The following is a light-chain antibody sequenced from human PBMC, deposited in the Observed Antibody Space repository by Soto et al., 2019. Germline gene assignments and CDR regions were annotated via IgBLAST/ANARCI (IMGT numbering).Light chain of an antibody. V-gene: IGKV3-11*01. CDR3: QYRGIWPPGAT. J-gene: IGKJ4*01. CDR1: QSINNY. Sequence: EIVLTQSQVTLSLSPGERATLSCSASQSINNYLAWYQQKPGQPPRLLIYDASNRATAIPVRFSGSGSGTDFTLTISSLEPEDSAVYYCQYRGIWPPGATFGGGTKVEIK. CDR2: DAS.